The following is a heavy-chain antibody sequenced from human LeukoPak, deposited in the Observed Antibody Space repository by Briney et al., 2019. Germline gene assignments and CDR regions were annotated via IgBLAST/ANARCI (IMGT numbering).Heavy chain of an antibody. CDR3: AKARVAAAGTGAFDV. J-gene: IGHJ3*01. CDR2: FSATDHSA. CDR1: GFTFSSYA. Sequence: GGSLTLSCAASGFTFSSYAMTWVRQAPGKGLEWVSAFSATDHSAQYAQSVRGRFTISRDNSKNTLYLQMNSLSAEDTAVYYCAKARVAAAGTGAFDVWGQGTMVTVSS. D-gene: IGHD6-13*01. V-gene: IGHV3-23*01.